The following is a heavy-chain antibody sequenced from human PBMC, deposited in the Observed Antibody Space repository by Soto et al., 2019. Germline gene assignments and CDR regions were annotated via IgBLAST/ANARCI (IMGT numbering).Heavy chain of an antibody. J-gene: IGHJ6*02. V-gene: IGHV3-30*03. CDR1: GFTFSTYG. D-gene: IGHD1-26*01. Sequence: QVQLVESGGGVVQPGRSLRLSCAASGFTFSTYGMQWVRQAPGKGLEWVAVISYDGSDKYYADSVKGRFTISRDNPKNPLDLQMKSRRDEDTAVYYCARGGVGHGMDVWGQGTTVTVSS. CDR3: ARGGVGHGMDV. CDR2: ISYDGSDK.